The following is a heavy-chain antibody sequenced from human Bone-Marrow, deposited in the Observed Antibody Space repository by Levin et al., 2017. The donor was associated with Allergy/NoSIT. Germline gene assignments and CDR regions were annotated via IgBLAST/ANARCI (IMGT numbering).Heavy chain of an antibody. CDR1: GFTFSSYA. CDR2: ISGSGGST. J-gene: IGHJ4*02. D-gene: IGHD5-12*01. Sequence: PGGSLRLSCAASGFTFSSYAMSWVRQAPGKGLEWVSAISGSGGSTYYADSVKGRFTISRDNSKNTLYLQMNSLRAEDTAVYYCANMAGSGYDSVVEGLPTYFDYWGQGTLVTVSS. CDR3: ANMAGSGYDSVVEGLPTYFDY. V-gene: IGHV3-23*01.